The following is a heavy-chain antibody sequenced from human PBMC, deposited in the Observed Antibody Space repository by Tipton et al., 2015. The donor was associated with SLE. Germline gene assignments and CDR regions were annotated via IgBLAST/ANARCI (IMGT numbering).Heavy chain of an antibody. CDR3: ARKKVVPFDI. J-gene: IGHJ3*02. CDR2: IRYDGSKD. Sequence: SLRLSCAASGFTFSSYGMHWVRQAPDKGLEWVAFIRYDGSKDHYADSVKGRFTISRDNSKNTLYLQMNSLRAEDTAVYYCARKKVVPFDIWGQGTMVTVSS. V-gene: IGHV3-33*01. D-gene: IGHD2-15*01. CDR1: GFTFSSYG.